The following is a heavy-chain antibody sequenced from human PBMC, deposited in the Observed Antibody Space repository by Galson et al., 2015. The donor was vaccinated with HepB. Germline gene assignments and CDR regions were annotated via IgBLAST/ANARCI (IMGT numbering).Heavy chain of an antibody. CDR2: ISSSSSTI. V-gene: IGHV3-48*01. Sequence: LRLSCAASGFTFSSYSMNWVRQAPGKGLEWVSHISSSSSTIYYADSVKGRFTISRDNAKNSLYLQMNSLRAEDTAVYYCARGVTMIVGTACYFDYWGQGTLITVSS. D-gene: IGHD3-22*01. J-gene: IGHJ4*02. CDR1: GFTFSSYS. CDR3: ARGVTMIVGTACYFDY.